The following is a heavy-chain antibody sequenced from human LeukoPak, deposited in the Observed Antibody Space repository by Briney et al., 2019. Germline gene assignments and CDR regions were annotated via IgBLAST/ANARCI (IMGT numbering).Heavy chain of an antibody. CDR1: GYTFTGYY. V-gene: IGHV1-2*02. J-gene: IGHJ4*02. Sequence: ASVKLSCKASGYTFTGYYMHWVRQAPGQGLEWMGWINPNGGGTNYAQLIQGRATMTRGTSIRTAWMELSRLGSDDTAVYYCASSGFLWFGEYRSPLDYWGQGTLVTVSS. CDR3: ASSGFLWFGEYRSPLDY. D-gene: IGHD3-10*01. CDR2: INPNGGGT.